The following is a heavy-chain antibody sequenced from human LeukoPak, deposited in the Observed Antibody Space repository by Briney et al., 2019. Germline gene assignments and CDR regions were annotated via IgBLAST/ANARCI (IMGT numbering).Heavy chain of an antibody. D-gene: IGHD4/OR15-4a*01. Sequence: SETLSLTCAVYGGSFSGYYWSWIRQPPGKGLEWIGEINHSGSTNYNPSLKSRVTISVDTSKNQFSLKLSSVTAADTAVYYCARAPMVLSYDALDIWGQGTMVTVSS. CDR2: INHSGST. J-gene: IGHJ3*02. CDR3: ARAPMVLSYDALDI. V-gene: IGHV4-34*01. CDR1: GGSFSGYY.